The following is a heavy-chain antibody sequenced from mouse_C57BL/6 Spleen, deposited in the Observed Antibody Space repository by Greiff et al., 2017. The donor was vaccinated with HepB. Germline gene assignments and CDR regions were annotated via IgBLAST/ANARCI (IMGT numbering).Heavy chain of an antibody. J-gene: IGHJ4*01. V-gene: IGHV5-17*01. Sequence: EVQLQESGGGLVKPGGSLKLSCAASGFTFSDYGMHWVRQAPEKGLEWVAYISSGSSTIYYADTVKGRCTIDRDNAKNTLFLQMTSLRSEDTAMYYCARSLTGTGAMDYWGQGTSVTVSS. CDR1: GFTFSDYG. CDR3: ARSLTGTGAMDY. CDR2: ISSGSSTI. D-gene: IGHD4-1*01.